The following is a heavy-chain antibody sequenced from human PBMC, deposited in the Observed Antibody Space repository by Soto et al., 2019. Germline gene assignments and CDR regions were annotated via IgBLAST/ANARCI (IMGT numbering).Heavy chain of an antibody. CDR2: IYPGDSDT. CDR3: ARHISNSRYCYYGLDV. V-gene: IGHV5-51*01. CDR1: GDTFTDYW. Sequence: PGESLKISCKGPGDTFTDYWIGWVRQLPGKGLEWMGIIYPGDSDTRYSPSFQGHVTITVDKSTSTAYLQWNTLKASDTAMYYCARHISNSRYCYYGLDVWGQGTTVTVSS. J-gene: IGHJ6*02. D-gene: IGHD4-4*01.